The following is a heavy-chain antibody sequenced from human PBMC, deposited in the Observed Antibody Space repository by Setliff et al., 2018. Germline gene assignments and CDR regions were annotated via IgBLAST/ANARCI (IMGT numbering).Heavy chain of an antibody. V-gene: IGHV1-46*01. Sequence: GASVKVSCKASGDTFSSYGISWVRQAPGQGLEWMGIIDPSADYTNYAQKFQGRVTMTKDTSTTTVYMELSSLRSEDTAVYYCARAPLESGYYYGQGHYFDNWGQGTLVTVS. CDR1: GDTFSSYG. CDR2: IDPSADYT. J-gene: IGHJ4*02. CDR3: ARAPLESGYYYGQGHYFDN. D-gene: IGHD5-18*01.